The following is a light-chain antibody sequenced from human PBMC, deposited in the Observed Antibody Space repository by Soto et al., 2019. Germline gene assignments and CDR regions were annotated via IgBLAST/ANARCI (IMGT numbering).Light chain of an antibody. CDR2: WAS. CDR1: QTIFSSYDKDY. CDR3: QQYYRAPYS. Sequence: DIVMTQSPDSLAVSLGERATINCKSSQTIFSSYDKDYLAWYQQKPGQPPKLLIYWASNREAGVPDRFSGGVSGTDFTLTISSLQAEDVAVYYCQQYYRAPYSFGQGTKLEIK. V-gene: IGKV4-1*01. J-gene: IGKJ2*01.